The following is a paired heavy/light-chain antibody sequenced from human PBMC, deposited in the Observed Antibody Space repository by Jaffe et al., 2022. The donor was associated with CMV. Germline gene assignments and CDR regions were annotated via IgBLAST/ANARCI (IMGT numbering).Light chain of an antibody. V-gene: IGKV1-39*01. CDR1: QSISNS. CDR3: QQSYSSLWS. Sequence: DIQMTQSPSSLSASVGDRVTITCRASQSISNSLNWYQQKPGKAPKLLISVASTLQSGVPSRFSGSGSGTEFTLTITTLQPEDFAAYYCQQSYSSLWSFGQGTKVEF. CDR2: VAS. J-gene: IGKJ1*01.
Heavy chain of an antibody. CDR3: AKGGPKAGYINSWFYY. V-gene: IGHV3-23*01. D-gene: IGHD3-10*01. CDR2: ISGSGGDT. CDR1: GFTFESYA. J-gene: IGHJ4*02. Sequence: EVQLLESGGNLVQPGGSLRLSCAASGFTFESYAMSWVRQAPGKGLEWVSAISGSGGDTDYADSVKGRFTLSRDNSKNTLYLQMNSLRAEDTAVYYCAKGGPKAGYINSWFYYWGQGTLVTVSS.